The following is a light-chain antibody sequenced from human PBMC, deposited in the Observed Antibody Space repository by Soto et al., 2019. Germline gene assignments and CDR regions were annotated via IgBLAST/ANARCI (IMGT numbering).Light chain of an antibody. CDR2: GAS. CDR3: QQYDSSYT. CDR1: QTVTNNY. J-gene: IGKJ2*01. Sequence: EIVLTQSPGTLSLSPGERATLFCRASQTVTNNYLAWYQQKPGQAPRLVMSGASNRATGIPDRFSGGGSETDFTLTISRLEPEDFAVYYCQQYDSSYTFGQGTKLEIK. V-gene: IGKV3-20*01.